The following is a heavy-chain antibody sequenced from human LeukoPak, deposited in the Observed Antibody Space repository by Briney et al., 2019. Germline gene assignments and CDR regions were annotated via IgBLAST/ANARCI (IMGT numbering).Heavy chain of an antibody. D-gene: IGHD5-18*01. V-gene: IGHV3-21*01. Sequence: GGSLRLSCAASGFTFSSYSMNCVRQAPGKGLEWVSSISSSSSYIYYADSVKGRFTISRDNAKNSLYLQMNSLRAEDTAVYYCARGRTARDYYYYYYMDVWGKGTTVTVSS. CDR2: ISSSSSYI. CDR3: ARGRTARDYYYYYYMDV. CDR1: GFTFSSYS. J-gene: IGHJ6*03.